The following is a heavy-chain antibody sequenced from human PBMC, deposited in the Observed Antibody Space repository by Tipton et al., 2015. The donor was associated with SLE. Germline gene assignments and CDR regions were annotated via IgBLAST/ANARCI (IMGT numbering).Heavy chain of an antibody. V-gene: IGHV4-31*03. CDR3: ARSRGLGSCSGDNCYDYYFGMDV. CDR1: SGSVSSGAYY. Sequence: TLSLTCTVSSGSVSSGAYYWSWIRQHPGKGLEWIGYVFSSGTTYYNPSLQGRLSMSLDTSKNQLSLQLSSVTSADTAVYYCARSRGLGSCSGDNCYDYYFGMDVWGQGTTVTVSS. D-gene: IGHD2-15*01. J-gene: IGHJ6*02. CDR2: VFSSGTT.